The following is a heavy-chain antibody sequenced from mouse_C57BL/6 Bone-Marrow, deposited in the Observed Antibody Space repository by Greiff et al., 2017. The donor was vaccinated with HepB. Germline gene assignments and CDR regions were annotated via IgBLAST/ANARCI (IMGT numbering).Heavy chain of an antibody. CDR2: IRNKANNHAT. CDR3: TSTTVVATRAWFAY. Sequence: EVQLQQSGGGLVQPGGSMKLSCAASGFTFSDAWMDWVRQSPEKGLEWVAEIRNKANNHATYYAESVKGRFTISRDDSKSSVYLQMNSLRAEDTGIYYCTSTTVVATRAWFAYWGQGTLVTVSA. J-gene: IGHJ3*01. CDR1: GFTFSDAW. V-gene: IGHV6-6*01. D-gene: IGHD1-1*01.